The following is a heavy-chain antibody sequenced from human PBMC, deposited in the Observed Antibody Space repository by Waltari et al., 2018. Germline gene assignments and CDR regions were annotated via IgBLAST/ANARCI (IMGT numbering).Heavy chain of an antibody. J-gene: IGHJ4*02. CDR2: DDTSGST. CDR3: AREEGAITMVRGVIDY. Sequence: QVQLQESGPGLVKPSQTLSLTCTVSGGSISSGSYYWSWIRQPGGKGLEGIGPDDTSGSTNNNPSRKSRVSRPVDTSKNQFSLKLSSVTAADTAVYYCAREEGAITMVRGVIDYWGQGTLVTVSS. CDR1: GGSISSGSYY. V-gene: IGHV4-61*02. D-gene: IGHD3-10*01.